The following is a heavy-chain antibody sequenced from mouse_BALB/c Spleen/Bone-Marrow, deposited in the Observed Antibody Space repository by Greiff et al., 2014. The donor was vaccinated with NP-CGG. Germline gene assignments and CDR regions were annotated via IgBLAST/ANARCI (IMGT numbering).Heavy chain of an antibody. Sequence: QVQLQQPASELARPGASVRLSCRASGYTFTGYTMQWVKQRPGQGLEWIGYIVPRSGYTDYNQKFKDKTTLTADKSSNTAYMQLNRLTSEDSAVYYFARDDITTAYFDYWGQGTTLPVSS. V-gene: IGHV1-4*02. J-gene: IGHJ2*01. CDR2: IVPRSGYT. D-gene: IGHD1-2*01. CDR3: ARDDITTAYFDY. CDR1: GYTFTGYT.